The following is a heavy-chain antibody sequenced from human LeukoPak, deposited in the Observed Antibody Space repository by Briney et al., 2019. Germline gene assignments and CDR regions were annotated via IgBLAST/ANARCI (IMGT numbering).Heavy chain of an antibody. CDR1: GFTFDDYA. Sequence: LPGGSLRLSCAASGFTFDDYAMHWVRQAPGKGLEWASGISWNSGSIGYADSVKGRFTISRDNAKKSLYLQMNSLRAEDTALYYCAKDKSSSSSGSMDVWGKGTTVTVSS. CDR3: AKDKSSSSSGSMDV. D-gene: IGHD6-6*01. V-gene: IGHV3-9*01. J-gene: IGHJ6*03. CDR2: ISWNSGSI.